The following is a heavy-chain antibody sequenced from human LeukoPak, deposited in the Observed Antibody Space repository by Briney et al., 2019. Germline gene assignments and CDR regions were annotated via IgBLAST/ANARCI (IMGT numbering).Heavy chain of an antibody. CDR3: ARPASPYYDFWSGYPFDY. V-gene: IGHV1-69*13. J-gene: IGHJ4*02. Sequence: PSVKVSCKASGGTFSSYAICWVPQAPGQGLEWIGGIIPIFGTANYAQKLQGRVTITADESTSTAYMELSSLRSEDTAVYYCARPASPYYDFWSGYPFDYWGQGTLVTVSS. CDR1: GGTFSSYA. CDR2: IIPIFGTA. D-gene: IGHD3-3*01.